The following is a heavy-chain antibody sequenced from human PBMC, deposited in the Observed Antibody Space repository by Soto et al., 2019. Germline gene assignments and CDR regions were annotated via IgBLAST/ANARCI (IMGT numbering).Heavy chain of an antibody. CDR2: IYYSGST. Sequence: SETLSLTCTVSGGSISRSSYYWGWIRLPPGKGLEWIGSIYYSGSTYYNPSLKSRVTISVDTSKNQFSLKLSSVTAADPAVYYCARPNGSVNYYARYMVVWGKRTTVTGSS. CDR3: ARPNGSVNYYARYMVV. CDR1: GGSISRSSYY. J-gene: IGHJ6*03. D-gene: IGHD3-10*01. V-gene: IGHV4-39*01.